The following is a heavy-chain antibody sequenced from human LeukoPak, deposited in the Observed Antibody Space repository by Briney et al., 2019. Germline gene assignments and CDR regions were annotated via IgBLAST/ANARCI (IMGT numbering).Heavy chain of an antibody. V-gene: IGHV3-23*01. CDR2: IGGSNGIT. CDR3: AAISYLAFDI. Sequence: GGSLRLSCAASRFTFNSYAMSWVRQAPGKGLEWVSVIGGSNGITFYVGSVKGRFTISRDNSKDTLYLQMNSLRAEDTAVYYCAAISYLAFDIWGQGTEVTVSS. D-gene: IGHD2/OR15-2a*01. CDR1: RFTFNSYA. J-gene: IGHJ3*02.